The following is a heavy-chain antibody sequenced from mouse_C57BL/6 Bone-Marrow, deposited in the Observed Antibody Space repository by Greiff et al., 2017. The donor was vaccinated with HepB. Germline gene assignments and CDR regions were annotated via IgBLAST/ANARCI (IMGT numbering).Heavy chain of an antibody. D-gene: IGHD1-1*01. J-gene: IGHJ2*01. CDR3: ARSHYYGSSYGGFDY. Sequence: VQLQQPGPELVKPGASVKISCKASGYTFTDYYMNWVKQSHGKSLEWIGDINPNNGGTSYNQKFKGKATLTVDKSSSTAYMELRSLTSEDSAVYYCARSHYYGSSYGGFDYWGQGTTLTVSS. V-gene: IGHV1-26*01. CDR2: INPNNGGT. CDR1: GYTFTDYY.